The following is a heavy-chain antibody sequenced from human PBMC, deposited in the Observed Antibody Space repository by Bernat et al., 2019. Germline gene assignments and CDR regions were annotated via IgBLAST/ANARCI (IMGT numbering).Heavy chain of an antibody. D-gene: IGHD6-13*01. V-gene: IGHV3-21*01. CDR1: GFTFSSYS. J-gene: IGHJ1*01. CDR3: ARDFRIAAATLITERPFPLYFQH. Sequence: EVQLVESGGGLVKPGGSLRLSCAASGFTFSSYSMNWVRQAPGKGLEWVSSISSRSSYIYYADSVKGRFTISRDNAKNSLYLQMNSLRAEDTAVYYCARDFRIAAATLITERPFPLYFQHWGQGTLVTVSS. CDR2: ISSRSSYI.